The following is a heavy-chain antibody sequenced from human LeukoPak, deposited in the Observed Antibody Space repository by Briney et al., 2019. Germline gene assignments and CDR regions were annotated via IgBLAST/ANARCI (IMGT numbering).Heavy chain of an antibody. V-gene: IGHV4-59*08. CDR3: ARGAYYYGSGTPGGYYYYYYMDV. CDR2: IHYSGST. J-gene: IGHJ6*03. Sequence: SETLSLTCTVSGGSISSYYWSWIRQPPGKGLEWIGYIHYSGSTNYNPSLKSRVTISVDTSKNQFSLKLSSVTAADTAVYYCARGAYYYGSGTPGGYYYYYYMDVWGKGTTVTVSS. D-gene: IGHD3-10*01. CDR1: GGSISSYY.